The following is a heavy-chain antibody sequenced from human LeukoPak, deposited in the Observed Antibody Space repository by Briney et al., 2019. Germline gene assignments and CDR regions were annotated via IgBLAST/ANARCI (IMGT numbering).Heavy chain of an antibody. CDR3: ARGGADFWSGYRPLDY. CDR1: GYTFTSYD. D-gene: IGHD3-3*01. CDR2: MNPNSGNT. Sequence: ASVKVSCKASGYTFTSYDINWVRQATGQGLEWMGWMNPNSGNTGYAQKFQGRVTITRNTSISTAYMELSSLRSEDTAVYYCARGGADFWSGYRPLDYWGQGTLVTVSS. V-gene: IGHV1-8*03. J-gene: IGHJ4*02.